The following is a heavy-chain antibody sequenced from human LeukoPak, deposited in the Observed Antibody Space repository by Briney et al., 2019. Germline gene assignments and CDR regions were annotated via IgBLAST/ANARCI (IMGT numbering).Heavy chain of an antibody. CDR3: ARGQDDYSSFYTWFDP. V-gene: IGHV4-31*03. CDR2: IYYSGNT. Sequence: SETLSLTCTVSGGSISSGGYYWSWIRQHPGKGLESIGYIYYSGNTYYSPSLKRRLTISIETSKNQFSLKLRSVTAADTAVYYCARGQDDYSSFYTWFDPWGQGTLVTVSS. D-gene: IGHD4-11*01. J-gene: IGHJ5*02. CDR1: GGSISSGGYY.